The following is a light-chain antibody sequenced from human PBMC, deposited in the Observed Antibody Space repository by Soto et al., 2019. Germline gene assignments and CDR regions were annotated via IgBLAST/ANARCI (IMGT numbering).Light chain of an antibody. CDR2: KAS. CDR3: QLYNSYSEG. Sequence: EIEVTQTPSTLSGSVGDRVTITFRASQTISSWLAWYQQKPGKAPKLLIYKASTLKSGVPSRFSGSGSGTEFTLTISSLQPDDFATYYCQLYNSYSEGFGEGTKLAI. J-gene: IGKJ1*01. CDR1: QTISSW. V-gene: IGKV1-5*03.